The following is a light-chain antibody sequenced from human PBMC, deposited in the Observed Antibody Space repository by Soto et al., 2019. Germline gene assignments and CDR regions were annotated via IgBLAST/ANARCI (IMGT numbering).Light chain of an antibody. J-gene: IGKJ1*01. CDR2: DAS. Sequence: IQMNQSPSTVSASIGDRVTITCRASQSISSWLAWYQQKPGKAPKLLIYDASSLEGGVPSRFSGSGSGTEFTLTITRLQPDDFATYYCQQYNSYPWTFGQGTKVDIK. V-gene: IGKV1-5*01. CDR1: QSISSW. CDR3: QQYNSYPWT.